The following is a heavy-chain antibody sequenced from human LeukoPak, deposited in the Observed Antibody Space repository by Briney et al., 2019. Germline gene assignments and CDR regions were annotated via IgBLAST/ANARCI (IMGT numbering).Heavy chain of an antibody. Sequence: PGGSLRLSCAASGFTFSTYNMNWVRQAPGKGLEWVSYITSDSATIYYADSVKGRFTISRDNSKNTLYLQMNSLRAEDTAVYYCAKDRCSSTSCYPAGYYYYGMDVWGQGTTVTVSS. D-gene: IGHD2-2*01. J-gene: IGHJ6*02. CDR1: GFTFSTYN. CDR2: ITSDSATI. CDR3: AKDRCSSTSCYPAGYYYYGMDV. V-gene: IGHV3-48*01.